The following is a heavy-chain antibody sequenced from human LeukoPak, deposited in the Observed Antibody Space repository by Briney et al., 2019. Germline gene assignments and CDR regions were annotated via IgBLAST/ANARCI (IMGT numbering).Heavy chain of an antibody. CDR3: ARDLSSGYGGNAFDI. V-gene: IGHV4-30-4*01. CDR2: IYYSGST. CDR1: GGSISSGDYY. Sequence: SETLSLTCTVSGGSISSGDYYWSWIRQPPGKGLEWIGYIYYSGSTYYNSSLKSRVTISVDTSKNQFSLKLSSVTAADTAVYYCARDLSSGYGGNAFDIWGQGTMVTVSS. J-gene: IGHJ3*02. D-gene: IGHD3-22*01.